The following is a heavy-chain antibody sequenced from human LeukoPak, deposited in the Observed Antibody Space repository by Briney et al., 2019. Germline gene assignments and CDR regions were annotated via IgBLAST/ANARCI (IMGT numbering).Heavy chain of an antibody. D-gene: IGHD3-16*01. CDR1: GYTFTSYA. Sequence: GASVKVSCKASGYTFTSYAMNWVRQAPGQGLEWMGWINTNTGNPTYAQGFTGRFVFSLDTSVSTAYLQISSLKAEDTAVYYCARGGSGARSYYYYYMDVWGKGTTVTVSS. J-gene: IGHJ6*03. V-gene: IGHV7-4-1*02. CDR3: ARGGSGARSYYYYYMDV. CDR2: INTNTGNP.